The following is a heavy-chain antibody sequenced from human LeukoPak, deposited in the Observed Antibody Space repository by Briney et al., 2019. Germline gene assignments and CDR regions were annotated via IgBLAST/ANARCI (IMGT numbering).Heavy chain of an antibody. CDR3: ARVLAYCGGDCPYYYYYYMDV. CDR1: GASISSDAHY. V-gene: IGHV4-61*10. CDR2: ISSSGST. D-gene: IGHD2-21*01. Sequence: SETLSLTCTVSGASISSDAHYWNWIRQPAGKGLEWIGHISSSGSTNYNPSLKSRVTISVDTSKNQFSLKLSSVTAADTAVYYCARVLAYCGGDCPYYYYYYMDVWGKGTTVTVSS. J-gene: IGHJ6*03.